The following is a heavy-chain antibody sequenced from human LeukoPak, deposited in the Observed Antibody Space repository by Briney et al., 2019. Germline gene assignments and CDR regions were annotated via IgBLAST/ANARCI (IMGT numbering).Heavy chain of an antibody. D-gene: IGHD3-22*01. Sequence: PSETLSLTCAVYGGSFSDYCWSCIRQPPGKGLEWIGEISHSGITKYNPSLKSRVTISVDTSKNQFSLKLNSVTAADTAVYYCASFRWAIGFENWGQGTLVTVS. CDR2: ISHSGIT. CDR1: GGSFSDYC. CDR3: ASFRWAIGFEN. V-gene: IGHV4-34*01. J-gene: IGHJ4*02.